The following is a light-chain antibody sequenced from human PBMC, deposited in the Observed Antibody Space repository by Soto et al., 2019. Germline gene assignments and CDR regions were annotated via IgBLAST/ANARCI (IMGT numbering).Light chain of an antibody. CDR2: GAS. CDR3: QQYNNWPPL. V-gene: IGKV3-15*01. Sequence: EIVMTQSPATLSVSPGERATLSCRASQSVSSNLAWYQQKPGQAPRLLIYGASTRATGIPARFSGSGSGTEFTLTFSSLQSEDFAVYYCQQYNNWPPLFGGGTKVEIK. CDR1: QSVSSN. J-gene: IGKJ4*01.